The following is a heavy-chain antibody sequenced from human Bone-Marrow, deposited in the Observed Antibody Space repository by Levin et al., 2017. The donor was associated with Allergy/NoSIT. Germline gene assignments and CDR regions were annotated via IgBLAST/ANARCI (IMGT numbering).Heavy chain of an antibody. Sequence: GGSLRLSCVGSGFNFSDHYMNWIRQSPGKGLEWVSSLSTSGSIIYYADSVKGRFTIFRDNGKNTLFLQMNSLRAEDTAVYYCARDRMLRGGTYGFDIWGQGTMVTVSS. D-gene: IGHD3-10*01. J-gene: IGHJ3*02. CDR2: LSTSGSII. CDR3: ARDRMLRGGTYGFDI. V-gene: IGHV3-11*01. CDR1: GFNFSDHY.